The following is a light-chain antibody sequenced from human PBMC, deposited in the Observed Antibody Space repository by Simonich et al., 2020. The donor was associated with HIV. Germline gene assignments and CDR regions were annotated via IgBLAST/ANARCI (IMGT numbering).Light chain of an antibody. Sequence: EIVMTQSPATLSVSPGERGTLSCGASQRVSSKFAWYRQKPGQAPRFLISSASTRATNIPARFSGSGSGTEFTLTISSMRSEDFAFYNCQQYNTWPHTFGQGTKLESK. CDR1: QRVSSK. CDR2: SAS. J-gene: IGKJ2*01. V-gene: IGKV3-15*01. CDR3: QQYNTWPHT.